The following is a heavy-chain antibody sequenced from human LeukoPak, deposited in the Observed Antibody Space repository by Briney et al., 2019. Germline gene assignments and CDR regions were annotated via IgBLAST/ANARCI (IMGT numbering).Heavy chain of an antibody. CDR2: ISGSSSYI. CDR1: GFTFSNYW. Sequence: GGPLRLSCVVSGFTFSNYWMDWVRQAPGKGLEWVSSISGSSSYIYYADSVKGRFTISRANAENSLYLQMNSLRAGDSAVYYCAREEGYTYGYYFDSWGQGTLVTVSP. CDR3: AREEGYTYGYYFDS. V-gene: IGHV3-21*01. J-gene: IGHJ4*02. D-gene: IGHD5-18*01.